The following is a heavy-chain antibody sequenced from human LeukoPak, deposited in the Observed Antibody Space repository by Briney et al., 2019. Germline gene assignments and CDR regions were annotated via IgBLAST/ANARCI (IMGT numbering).Heavy chain of an antibody. J-gene: IGHJ6*03. CDR3: ARAGRNYDFWSGMDYYYMDV. CDR2: ISSNGGST. CDR1: GFTFSIYW. V-gene: IGHV3-64*01. Sequence: GGSLRLSCAASGFTFSIYWMSWVRQAPGKGLEYVSAISSNGGSTYYANSVKGRFTISRDNSKNTLYLQMGSLRAEDMAVYYCARAGRNYDFWSGMDYYYMDVWGKGTTVTVSS. D-gene: IGHD3-3*01.